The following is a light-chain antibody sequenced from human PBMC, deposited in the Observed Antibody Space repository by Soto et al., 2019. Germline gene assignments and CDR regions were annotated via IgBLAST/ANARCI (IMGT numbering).Light chain of an antibody. J-gene: IGKJ1*01. V-gene: IGKV1-5*01. CDR1: QSISSW. Sequence: DIQMTQSPSTLSASVGDRVTITCRASQSISSWLDWYQQKPGKAPKLLIYGASSLQSGVPSRFSGSGSGTEFTLTISSLQPDDFATYYCQHYYSTPGAFGQGTKVDIK. CDR3: QHYYSTPGA. CDR2: GAS.